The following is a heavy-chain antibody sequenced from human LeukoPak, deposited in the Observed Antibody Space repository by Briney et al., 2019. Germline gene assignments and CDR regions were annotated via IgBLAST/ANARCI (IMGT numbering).Heavy chain of an antibody. CDR2: VYYSGST. CDR3: ARCVSSSWYGDFQH. J-gene: IGHJ1*01. Sequence: PSETLSLTCTVSGGSISTYYWSWVRQPPGKGLEWIGYVYYSGSTNYNPSLKSRVTISVDTSTNQFSLEVTSVTTADTAVYYCARCVSSSWYGDFQHWGQGTLVTVSS. CDR1: GGSISTYY. V-gene: IGHV4-59*01. D-gene: IGHD6-13*01.